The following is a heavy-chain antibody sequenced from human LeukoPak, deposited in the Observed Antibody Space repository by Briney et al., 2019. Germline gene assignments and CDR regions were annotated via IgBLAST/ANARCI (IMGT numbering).Heavy chain of an antibody. CDR2: IRSKAYGGTT. Sequence: PGGSLRLSCTASGFTFGDYAMSWFRQAPGKGLEWVGFIRSKAYGGTTEYAASVKGRFTISRGDSKSIAYLQMNSLKTEDTAVYYCLRDMAGGPAGNWGQGTRVTVSS. V-gene: IGHV3-49*03. CDR3: LRDMAGGPAGN. J-gene: IGHJ4*02. CDR1: GFTFGDYA. D-gene: IGHD3-10*01.